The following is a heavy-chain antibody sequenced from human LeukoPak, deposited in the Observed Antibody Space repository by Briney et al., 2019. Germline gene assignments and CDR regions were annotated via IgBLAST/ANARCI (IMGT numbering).Heavy chain of an antibody. V-gene: IGHV3-23*01. CDR2: ISGSGGTS. Sequence: GGSLRLSCAASGFTFDDYAMSWVRQAPGKGLEWVSAISGSGGTSYYADSVKGRFTISRDNSKNTLYLQINSLRAEDTALYYCARDHLPGIVVADRDYWGQGTLVTVSS. D-gene: IGHD6-19*01. CDR3: ARDHLPGIVVADRDY. J-gene: IGHJ4*02. CDR1: GFTFDDYA.